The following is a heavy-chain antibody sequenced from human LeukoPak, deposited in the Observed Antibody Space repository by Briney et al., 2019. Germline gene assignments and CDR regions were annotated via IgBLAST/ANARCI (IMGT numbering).Heavy chain of an antibody. D-gene: IGHD2-2*01. J-gene: IGHJ4*02. CDR1: GFTLSSYS. Sequence: GESLRLSCAASGFTLSSYSMNWVRQAPGKGLEWVSSISSSSSYIYYADSVKGRFTISRDNAKNSLYLQMNSLRAEDTAVYYCARDPNTYRPAYYFDYWGQGTLVTVSS. CDR2: ISSSSSYI. V-gene: IGHV3-21*01. CDR3: ARDPNTYRPAYYFDY.